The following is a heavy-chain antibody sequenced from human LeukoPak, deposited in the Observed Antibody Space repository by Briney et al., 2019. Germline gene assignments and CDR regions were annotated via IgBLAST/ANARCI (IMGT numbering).Heavy chain of an antibody. CDR3: ARDRIGKYSIDY. V-gene: IGHV3-33*01. J-gene: IGHJ4*02. D-gene: IGHD2-15*01. CDR1: GFSFSNYD. Sequence: PGGSLRLSCAASGFSFSNYDMHWVRQAPGKGLEWVAVIWYDGSNEYYADSVKGRFTISRDDSKNTLYLQMNSLRVEDTAVYYCARDRIGKYSIDYWGQGTLVTVSS. CDR2: IWYDGSNE.